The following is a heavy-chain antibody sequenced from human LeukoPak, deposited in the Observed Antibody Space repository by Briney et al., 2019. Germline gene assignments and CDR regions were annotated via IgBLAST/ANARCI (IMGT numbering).Heavy chain of an antibody. CDR2: IGTAGDT. Sequence: PGGSLRLSCAASGFTFSSYDMRWVRQATGKGLEWVSAIGTAGDTYYPGSVKGRFTISRENAKNSLYLQMNSLRAGDTAVYYCARDRTVRGVRCGMDVWGQGTTVTVSS. CDR3: ARDRTVRGVRCGMDV. D-gene: IGHD3-10*01. V-gene: IGHV3-13*01. CDR1: GFTFSSYD. J-gene: IGHJ6*02.